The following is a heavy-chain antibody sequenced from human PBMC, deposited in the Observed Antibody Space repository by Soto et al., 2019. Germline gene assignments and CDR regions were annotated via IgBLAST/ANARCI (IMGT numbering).Heavy chain of an antibody. D-gene: IGHD1-26*01. V-gene: IGHV4-4*02. Sequence: QVQLQESGPGLVKPSGTLSLTCTVFGASITTRSDAWWSWVRQPPGKGLEWIGEIYHSGSTNYNPSLKSRVTMSVDKSKNQFSLRLSSVTAADTAVYYCAKMVGATLVDYWGLGTLVTVSS. CDR1: GASITTRSDAW. J-gene: IGHJ4*02. CDR2: IYHSGST. CDR3: AKMVGATLVDY.